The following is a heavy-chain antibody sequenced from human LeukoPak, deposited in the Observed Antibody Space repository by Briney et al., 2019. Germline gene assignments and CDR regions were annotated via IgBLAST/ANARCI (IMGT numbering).Heavy chain of an antibody. CDR2: IIPILGIA. CDR1: GGTFSSYA. Sequence: ASVTVSCTASGGTFSSYAISWVRQAPGQGLEWMVKIIPILGIANYAQKFQGRVTITADKSTGTAYMELSSLRSEDTAVYYCASGNGYCSSTSCYALGYYFDYWGQGTLVTVSS. D-gene: IGHD2-2*03. J-gene: IGHJ4*02. CDR3: ASGNGYCSSTSCYALGYYFDY. V-gene: IGHV1-69*04.